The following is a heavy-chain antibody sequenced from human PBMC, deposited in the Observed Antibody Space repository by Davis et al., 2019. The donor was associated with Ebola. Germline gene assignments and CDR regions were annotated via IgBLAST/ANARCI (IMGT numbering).Heavy chain of an antibody. CDR2: IYSGDSDT. V-gene: IGHV5-51*01. CDR3: ARRVRYASSWYFDY. J-gene: IGHJ4*02. D-gene: IGHD6-13*01. CDR1: GYSFTTYW. Sequence: GESLKISCQGSGYSFTTYWIAWVRQMPGKGLEWMGIIYSGDSDTRYRPSFEGQVTISVDKSISTAYLQWSSLKASDTAMYYCARRVRYASSWYFDYWGQGTLVTVSS.